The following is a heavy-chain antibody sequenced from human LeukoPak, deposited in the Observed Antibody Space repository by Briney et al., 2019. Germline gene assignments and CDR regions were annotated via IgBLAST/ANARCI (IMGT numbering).Heavy chain of an antibody. CDR2: VNRDGSET. J-gene: IGHJ4*02. V-gene: IGHV3-7*03. D-gene: IGHD2-15*01. CDR3: VRDPTRAECRSGSCYLDY. Sequence: GGSLRLSCAASGFPVSSNYMSWVRQVPGRGPEWVANVNRDGSETYYLDSVKGRFTISKDNAKNSLYLQMNSLRAEDTAVYYCVRDPTRAECRSGSCYLDYWGQGALVSVSS. CDR1: GFPVSSNY.